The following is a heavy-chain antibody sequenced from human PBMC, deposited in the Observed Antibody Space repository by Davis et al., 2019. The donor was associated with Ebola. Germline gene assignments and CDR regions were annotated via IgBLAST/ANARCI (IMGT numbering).Heavy chain of an antibody. V-gene: IGHV4-61*05. CDR2: IYYSGST. Sequence: GSLRLSCTVSAGSISSSSYYWGWIRQPPGKGLEWIGYIYYSGSTNYNPSLKSRVTISVDTSKNQFSLKLSSVTAADTAVYYCARVLTTVTTGWFDPWGQGTLVTVSS. CDR1: AGSISSSSYY. CDR3: ARVLTTVTTGWFDP. J-gene: IGHJ5*02. D-gene: IGHD4-11*01.